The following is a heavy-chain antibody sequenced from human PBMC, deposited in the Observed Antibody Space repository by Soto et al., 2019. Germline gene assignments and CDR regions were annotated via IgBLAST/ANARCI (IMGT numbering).Heavy chain of an antibody. CDR1: GGSISSYY. CDR2: IYYSGST. D-gene: IGHD3-3*01. V-gene: IGHV4-59*01. J-gene: IGHJ4*02. CDR3: ARGSEWFPLYYFDY. Sequence: SETLSLTCTVSGGSISSYYWSWIRQPPGKGLEWIGYIYYSGSTNYNPSLKSRVTISVDASKNQFSLKLSSVTAADTAVYYCARGSEWFPLYYFDYWGQGTLVTVSS.